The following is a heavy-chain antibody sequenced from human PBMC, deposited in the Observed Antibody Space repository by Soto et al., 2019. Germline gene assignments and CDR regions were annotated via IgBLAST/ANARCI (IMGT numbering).Heavy chain of an antibody. CDR2: ISGSGGST. CDR1: GFTFSSYA. CDR3: AKKLRITMVRGVIMDV. Sequence: PGGSLRLSCAASGFTFSSYAMSWVRQAPGKGLEWVSAISGSGGSTYYADSVKGRFTISRDNSKNTLYLQMNSLRAEDTAVYYCAKKLRITMVRGVIMDVWGQGTTVTVSS. V-gene: IGHV3-23*01. J-gene: IGHJ6*02. D-gene: IGHD3-10*01.